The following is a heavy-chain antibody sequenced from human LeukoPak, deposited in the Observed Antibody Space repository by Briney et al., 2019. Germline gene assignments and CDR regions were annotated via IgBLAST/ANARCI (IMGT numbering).Heavy chain of an antibody. D-gene: IGHD4/OR15-4a*01. CDR2: ISNSGST. V-gene: IGHV4-59*01. J-gene: IGHJ4*02. CDR1: GASIRSYY. CDR3: ARMGAIAGASANPDH. Sequence: SETLSLTCTVSGASIRSYYWSWIRQPPGKGLEWIGYISNSGSTDYSPSLKSRVTISVDTSKNEFSLKLNSVTAADTAVYYCARMGAIAGASANPDHWGQGTLVTVSS.